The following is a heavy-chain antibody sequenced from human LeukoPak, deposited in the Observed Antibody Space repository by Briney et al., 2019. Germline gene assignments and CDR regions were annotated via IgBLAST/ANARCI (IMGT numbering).Heavy chain of an antibody. D-gene: IGHD5-24*01. CDR2: FFYGGNT. J-gene: IGHJ4*02. CDR1: GASISSGSYF. CDR3: ARDRRDGYNYDFDY. Sequence: SETLSHTCSVSGASISSGSYFWAWIRQPPGKGLEWIGSFFYGGNTYYNPSLKSRVTISVDTSKNQFSLKLNSVTAADTAVYYCARDRRDGYNYDFDYWGQGTLVTVSS. V-gene: IGHV4-39*07.